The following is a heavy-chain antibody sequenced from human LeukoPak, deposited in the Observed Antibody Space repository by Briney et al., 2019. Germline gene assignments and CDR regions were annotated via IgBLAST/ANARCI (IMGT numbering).Heavy chain of an antibody. CDR1: GYTFTGYY. CDR2: INPNSGGT. J-gene: IGHJ4*02. D-gene: IGHD2-2*01. V-gene: IGHV1-2*02. CDR3: ARVYCSSTSCYPRGY. Sequence: GASVKVSCKASGYTFTGYYMHWVRQAPGQGLEWMGWINPNSGGTNYAQKFQGRVTMTRDTSISTAYMELSRLRSDDTAVYYCARVYCSSTSCYPRGYWGQGTLVTVSS.